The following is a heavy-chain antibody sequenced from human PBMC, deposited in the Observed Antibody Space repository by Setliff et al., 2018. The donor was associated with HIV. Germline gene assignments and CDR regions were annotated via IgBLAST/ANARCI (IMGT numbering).Heavy chain of an antibody. V-gene: IGHV1-18*01. CDR2: SSAYNGNT. CDR1: GYTFISYG. CDR3: ATQRDIVMVPGQGGFDI. Sequence: ASVKVSCKASGYTFISYGIRWVRQAPGQGLEWMGWSSAYNGNTICAQKLQGRVIMTTDTSTSTAYMELRSLRSDDTAMYYCATQRDIVMVPGQGGFDIWAQGTMVTVSS. J-gene: IGHJ3*02. D-gene: IGHD2-2*01.